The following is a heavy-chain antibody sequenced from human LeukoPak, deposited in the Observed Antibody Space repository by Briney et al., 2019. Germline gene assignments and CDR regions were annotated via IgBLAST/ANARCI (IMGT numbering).Heavy chain of an antibody. J-gene: IGHJ4*02. CDR1: GFTFSIYS. CDR2: ISSSSSDI. D-gene: IGHD1-26*01. CDR3: ARAAVGVTGGDY. V-gene: IGHV3-48*02. Sequence: GGSLRLSCAASGFTFSIYSMNWVRQAPGKGLEWISYISSSSSDINYADSVKGRFTISRDNAKNSLYLQMNSLRDEDTAVYYCARAAVGVTGGDYWGQGTLVTVSS.